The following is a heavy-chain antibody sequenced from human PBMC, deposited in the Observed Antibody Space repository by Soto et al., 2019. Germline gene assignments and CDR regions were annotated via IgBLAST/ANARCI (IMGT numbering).Heavy chain of an antibody. Sequence: QVQLVQSGAEVKKPGASVKVSCKASGYTFTSYGISWVRQAPGQGLEWMGWISAYNGNTNYAQKLQGRVTMTTDTSTSTAYRERRSLRSDDTAVYYCARVRGYYYGTSGDWFDPWGQGTLVTVSS. CDR1: GYTFTSYG. CDR3: ARVRGYYYGTSGDWFDP. D-gene: IGHD3-10*01. V-gene: IGHV1-18*01. J-gene: IGHJ5*02. CDR2: ISAYNGNT.